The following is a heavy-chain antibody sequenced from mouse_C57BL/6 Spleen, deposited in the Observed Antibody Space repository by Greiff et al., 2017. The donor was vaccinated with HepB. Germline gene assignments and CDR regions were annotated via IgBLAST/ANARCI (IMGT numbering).Heavy chain of an antibody. CDR1: GFTFSDYY. V-gene: IGHV5-16*01. Sequence: EVMLVESEGGLVQPGSSMKLSCTASGFTFSDYYMAWVRQVPEKGLEWVANINYDGSSTYYLDSLKSRFIISRDNAKNILYLQMSSLKSEDTATYYCARGGYYGSSHGFDDWGQGTTLTVSS. J-gene: IGHJ2*01. CDR3: ARGGYYGSSHGFDD. CDR2: INYDGSST. D-gene: IGHD1-1*01.